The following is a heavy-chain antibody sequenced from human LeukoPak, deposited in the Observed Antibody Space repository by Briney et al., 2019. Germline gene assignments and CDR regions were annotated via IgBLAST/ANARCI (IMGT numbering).Heavy chain of an antibody. V-gene: IGHV1-69*04. J-gene: IGHJ3*02. CDR2: IIPILGIA. CDR1: GGTFSSYA. D-gene: IGHD4-17*01. CDR3: ATSNANDYGDYGYRGDAFDI. Sequence: GSSVKVSCKASGGTFSSYAISWVRQAPGQGLEWMGRIIPILGIANYAQKFQGRVTMTEDTSTDTAYMELSSLRSEDTAVYYCATSNANDYGDYGYRGDAFDIWGQGTMVTVSS.